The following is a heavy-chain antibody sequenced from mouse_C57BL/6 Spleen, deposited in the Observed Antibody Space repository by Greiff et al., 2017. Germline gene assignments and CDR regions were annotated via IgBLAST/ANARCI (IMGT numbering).Heavy chain of an antibody. CDR2: ISPRSGNT. CDR3: ARWDYDRGDY. V-gene: IGHV1-81*01. D-gene: IGHD2-4*01. J-gene: IGHJ2*01. Sequence: QVQLQQSGAELARPGASVKLSCKASGYTFTSYGISWVKQRTGQGLEWIGEISPRSGNTYYNEKFKGKATLTAAKSSSTAYMELRSLTSEDSAVYFCARWDYDRGDYWGQGTTLTVSS. CDR1: GYTFTSYG.